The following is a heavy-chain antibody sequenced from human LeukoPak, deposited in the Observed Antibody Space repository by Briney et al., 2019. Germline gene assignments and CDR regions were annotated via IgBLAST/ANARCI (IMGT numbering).Heavy chain of an antibody. CDR1: GYTFTSYG. D-gene: IGHD3-3*01. CDR3: ARDHDFWSGGYGMDV. Sequence: ASVKVSCKASGYTFTSYGISWVRQAPGQGLEWMGWISAYNGNTNYAQKLQGRVTMTTDTSTSTAYMALRSLRSDDTAVYYCARDHDFWSGGYGMDVWGQGTTVTVSS. CDR2: ISAYNGNT. V-gene: IGHV1-18*01. J-gene: IGHJ6*02.